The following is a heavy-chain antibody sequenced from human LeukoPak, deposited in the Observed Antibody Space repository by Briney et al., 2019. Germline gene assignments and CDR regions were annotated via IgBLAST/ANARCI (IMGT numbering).Heavy chain of an antibody. V-gene: IGHV4-39*07. Sequence: PSETLSLTCAVSGGSISSGGYFWGWIRQSPGKALERIGNIYDTGSTSSDPSLKSRVTMSRDTPKNQFSLKLTSVTAADTAVYHCARAPVGAAFDLWGQGTMVTVSS. J-gene: IGHJ3*01. CDR1: GGSISSGGYF. CDR3: ARAPVGAAFDL. CDR2: IYDTGST. D-gene: IGHD3-16*01.